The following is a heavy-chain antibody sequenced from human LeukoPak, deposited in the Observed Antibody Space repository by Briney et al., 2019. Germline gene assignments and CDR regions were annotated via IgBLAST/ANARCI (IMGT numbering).Heavy chain of an antibody. J-gene: IGHJ4*02. V-gene: IGHV3-48*04. CDR2: ISSSSSTI. CDR3: ASAPYCTSNICYKFDY. Sequence: GGSLRLSCAASGFTFSDCSMNWVRQAPGKGLEWVSYISSSSSTIYYADSVKGRFTISRDNAKNSLYLQMNSLRPEDTAVYYCASAPYCTSNICYKFDYWGQGTLVIVSS. D-gene: IGHD2-2*01. CDR1: GFTFSDCS.